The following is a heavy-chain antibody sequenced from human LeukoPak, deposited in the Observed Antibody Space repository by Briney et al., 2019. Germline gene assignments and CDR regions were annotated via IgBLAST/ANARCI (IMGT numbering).Heavy chain of an antibody. CDR2: IYPGDSDT. CDR1: GYSFTSYW. Sequence: GESLKISCKGSGYSFTSYWIGWVRQMPGKGLEWMGIIYPGDSDTRYSPSLQGQVTTSADKSISTAYLQWSSLKASDTAMYYCARGLYYGSGKVPFDYWGQGTLVTVSS. D-gene: IGHD3-10*01. V-gene: IGHV5-51*01. CDR3: ARGLYYGSGKVPFDY. J-gene: IGHJ4*02.